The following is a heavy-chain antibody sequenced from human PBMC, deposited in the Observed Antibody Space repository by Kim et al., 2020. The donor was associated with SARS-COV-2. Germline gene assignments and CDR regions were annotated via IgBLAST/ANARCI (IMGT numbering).Heavy chain of an antibody. Sequence: SAGGRFTIVSDNTKNTLNLQMNSLVAEDTAVYYCARVVLVVRGVIVFDFWGQGTLVTVSS. CDR3: ARVVLVVRGVIVFDF. J-gene: IGHJ4*02. D-gene: IGHD2-8*02. V-gene: IGHV3-30*07.